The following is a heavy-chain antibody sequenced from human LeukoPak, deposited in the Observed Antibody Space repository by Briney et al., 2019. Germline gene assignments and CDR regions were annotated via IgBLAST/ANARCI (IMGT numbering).Heavy chain of an antibody. J-gene: IGHJ5*02. CDR3: ATHSGGLRFDP. CDR1: GGSITSTSYY. Sequence: SETLSPICTVSGGSITSTSYYWGSIRQPPGKGLEWIGSIYYSGSTYYSPSLKSRITISVDTSKNHFSLNLSSVTAADTAVYYCATHSGGLRFDPWGQGTLVTVSS. D-gene: IGHD3-10*01. CDR2: IYYSGST. V-gene: IGHV4-39*01.